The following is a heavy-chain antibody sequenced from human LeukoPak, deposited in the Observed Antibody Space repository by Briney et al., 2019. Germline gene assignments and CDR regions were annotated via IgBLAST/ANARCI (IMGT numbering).Heavy chain of an antibody. CDR3: ASTTVTSSYYYYGMDV. J-gene: IGHJ6*02. D-gene: IGHD4-17*01. V-gene: IGHV4-59*01. Sequence: SETLSLTCTVSGGSISSYYWSWIRQPPGKGLEWIGYIYYSGSTNYNPSLKSRVTISVDTSKNQFSLKLSSVTAADMAVYYCASTTVTSSYYYYGMDVWGQGTTVTVSS. CDR1: GGSISSYY. CDR2: IYYSGST.